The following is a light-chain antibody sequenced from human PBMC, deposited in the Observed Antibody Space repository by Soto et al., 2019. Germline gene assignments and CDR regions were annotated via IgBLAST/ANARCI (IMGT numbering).Light chain of an antibody. CDR1: QDISNY. V-gene: IGKV1-17*03. J-gene: IGKJ1*01. CDR2: AAS. Sequence: DIQMSQSPSAMSLSVGERVTITCRASQDISNYLAWFQQKPGKVPKRLIYAASNLQHGVPSRFSGSGSGTDFTLTISSLQPEDFAPYFCQVSYSLPRAFGQGTKVDIK. CDR3: QVSYSLPRA.